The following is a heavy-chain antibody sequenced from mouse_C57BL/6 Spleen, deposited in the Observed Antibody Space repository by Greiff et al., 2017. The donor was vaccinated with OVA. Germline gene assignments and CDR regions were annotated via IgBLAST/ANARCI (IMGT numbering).Heavy chain of an antibody. CDR3: AREGTTTVVATNYFDY. V-gene: IGHV1-9*01. D-gene: IGHD1-1*01. CDR1: GYTFTGYW. J-gene: IGHJ2*01. Sequence: VQLQQSGAELMKPGASVKLSCKATGYTFTGYWIEWVKQRPGHGLEWIGEILPGSGSTNYNEKFKGKATFTADTSSNTAYMQLSSLTTEDSAIYYCAREGTTTVVATNYFDYWGQGTTLTVSS. CDR2: ILPGSGST.